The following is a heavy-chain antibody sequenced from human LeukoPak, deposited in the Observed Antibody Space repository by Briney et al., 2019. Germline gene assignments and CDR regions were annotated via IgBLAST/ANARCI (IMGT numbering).Heavy chain of an antibody. J-gene: IGHJ4*02. CDR2: ISAYNGNT. CDR3: ARALDYGGPEGY. V-gene: IGHV1-18*01. Sequence: ASVKVSCKASGYTFTSYGISWVRQAPGQGLEWMGWISAYNGNTNYAQKLQGRVTMTTDTSTSTAYMGLRSLRSDDTAVYYCARALDYGGPEGYWGQGTLVTVSS. D-gene: IGHD4-23*01. CDR1: GYTFTSYG.